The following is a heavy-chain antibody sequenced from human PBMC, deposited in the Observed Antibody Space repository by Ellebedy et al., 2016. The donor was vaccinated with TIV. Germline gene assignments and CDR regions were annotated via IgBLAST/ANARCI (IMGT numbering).Heavy chain of an antibody. CDR2: ISYTGNT. V-gene: IGHV1-18*01. Sequence: AASVQVSCKASGYTFSSYGMSWVRHVPGQGLEWLGWISYTGNTKYAQRLQGRVTMTTDTSTTTVYMELRSLRADDPAVYYCVRDRYYDSRGYYRQYRAIDFWGQGTLVTVSS. J-gene: IGHJ4*02. CDR3: VRDRYYDSRGYYRQYRAIDF. D-gene: IGHD3-22*01. CDR1: GYTFSSYG.